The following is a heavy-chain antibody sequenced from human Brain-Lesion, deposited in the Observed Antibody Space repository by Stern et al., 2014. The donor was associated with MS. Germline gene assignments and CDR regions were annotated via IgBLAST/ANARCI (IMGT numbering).Heavy chain of an antibody. J-gene: IGHJ6*02. D-gene: IGHD2-2*01. V-gene: IGHV4-61*02. CDR3: ARGRVVPGFQYYATDV. CDR2: IFTRGST. Sequence: VQLVQSGPGLVKPSQTLSLSCTVSGGSISSGGYYWSWIRQPAGKGLEWIGRIFTRGSTSYNPSHKSRVTISIDTSKNQFSLRLNSMTAADTAVYYCARGRVVPGFQYYATDVWGQGTTVIVSS. CDR1: GGSISSGGYY.